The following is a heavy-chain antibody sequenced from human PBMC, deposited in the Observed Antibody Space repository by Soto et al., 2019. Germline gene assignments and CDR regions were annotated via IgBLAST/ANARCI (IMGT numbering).Heavy chain of an antibody. V-gene: IGHV4-34*01. J-gene: IGHJ4*02. CDR3: ASLLGIKFDY. CDR1: GGSFSGYY. Sequence: SETLSLTCAVYGGSFSGYYWSWIRQPPGKGLEWIGEINHSGSTNYNPSLKSRVTISVDTSQNQFSLKLNSLTAADTAVYYCASLLGIKFDYWGQGALVTVSS. CDR2: INHSGST. D-gene: IGHD3-10*01.